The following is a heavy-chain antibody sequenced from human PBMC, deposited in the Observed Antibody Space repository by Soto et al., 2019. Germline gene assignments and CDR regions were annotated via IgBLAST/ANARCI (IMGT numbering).Heavy chain of an antibody. CDR1: GYTFTGYY. CDR2: INPNSGGT. Sequence: QVQLVQSGAEVKKPGASVKVSCKASGYTFTGYYMHWVRQAPGQGLEWMGWINPNSGGTNYAQKFQGWVTMTRDTSISTAYMELRRLRSDDTAVYYCARGLGFYYYYYGMDVWGQGTTVTVSS. CDR3: ARGLGFYYYYYGMDV. J-gene: IGHJ6*02. V-gene: IGHV1-2*04. D-gene: IGHD3-16*01.